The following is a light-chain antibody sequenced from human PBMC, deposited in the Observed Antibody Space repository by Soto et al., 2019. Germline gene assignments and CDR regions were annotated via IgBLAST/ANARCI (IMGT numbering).Light chain of an antibody. CDR3: HQYGESPPT. CDR2: GAG. J-gene: IGKJ4*01. V-gene: IGKV3-20*01. Sequence: EVVLTQSPGTLSLSPGERVTVSCRASQNVRKYLAWYQQKPGQAPRLVIYGAGTRGTGVPDRFSGSGSGTDFTLTLTSLESDDSAVSYCHQYGESPPTFGGGTKVEI. CDR1: QNVRKY.